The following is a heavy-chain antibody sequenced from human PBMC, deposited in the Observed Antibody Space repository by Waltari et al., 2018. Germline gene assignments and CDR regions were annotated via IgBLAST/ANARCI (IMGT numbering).Heavy chain of an antibody. D-gene: IGHD6-13*01. J-gene: IGHJ4*02. CDR1: GSRFGTSW. Sequence: EVQLVESGGGLAQPGGSRRLSCSASGSRFGTSWMTWVRQASGKGPEWVANIKQDGSEKYYMDSVKGRFTISRDNAKNSLYLQMNNLRVEDTAVYYCTRGGRDSSWYWRDWGQGTLVTVSS. CDR3: TRGGRDSSWYWRD. V-gene: IGHV3-7*01. CDR2: IKQDGSEK.